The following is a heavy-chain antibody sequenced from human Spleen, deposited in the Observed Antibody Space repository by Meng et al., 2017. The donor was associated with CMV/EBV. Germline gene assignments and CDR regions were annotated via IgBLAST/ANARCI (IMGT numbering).Heavy chain of an antibody. D-gene: IGHD3-10*01. V-gene: IGHV4-31*03. J-gene: IGHJ5*02. CDR3: ARFDTRNWFDP. Sequence: FTVSGGSISSGDYYWSWIRQPPEKGLEWIGYIYYSGSTYYNPSLKSRVTISVDTSKNQFSLKLSSVTAADTAVYYCARFDTRNWFDPWGQGTLVTVSS. CDR2: IYYSGST. CDR1: GGSISSGDYY.